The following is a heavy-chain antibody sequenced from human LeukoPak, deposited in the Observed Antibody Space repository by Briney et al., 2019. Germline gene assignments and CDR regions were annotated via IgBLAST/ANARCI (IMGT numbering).Heavy chain of an antibody. Sequence: SETLSLTCTVSGGSISSYYWSWIRQPPGKGLEWIGHIYYSGSTNYNPSLKSRVTISVDTSKNQFSLKLSSVTAADTAVYYCARSRYYYGSGTAVPFDYWGQGTLVTVSS. J-gene: IGHJ4*02. CDR3: ARSRYYYGSGTAVPFDY. V-gene: IGHV4-59*08. D-gene: IGHD3-10*01. CDR2: IYYSGST. CDR1: GGSISSYY.